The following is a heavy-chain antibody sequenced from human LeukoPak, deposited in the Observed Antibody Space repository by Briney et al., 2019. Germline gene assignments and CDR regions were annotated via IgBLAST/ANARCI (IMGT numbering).Heavy chain of an antibody. J-gene: IGHJ6*02. CDR3: ATLITATKPRVIHYYGMDV. CDR2: IYYSGST. V-gene: IGHV4-31*03. Sequence: PSETLSLTCTVSGGSISSGGYYWSWIRQHPGKGLEWLGYIYYSGSTYYNPSLKSRVTISVDTSKNQFSLKLSSVTAADTAVYYCATLITATKPRVIHYYGMDVWGQGTTVTVSS. CDR1: GGSISSGGYY. D-gene: IGHD1/OR15-1a*01.